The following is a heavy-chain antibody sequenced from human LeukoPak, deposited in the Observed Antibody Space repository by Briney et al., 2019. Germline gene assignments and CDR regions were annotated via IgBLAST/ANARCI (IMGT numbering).Heavy chain of an antibody. D-gene: IGHD3-3*01. CDR3: AKRWFLGVDY. CDR2: ISYDGSNK. V-gene: IGHV3-30-3*02. CDR1: GFTFSSYA. J-gene: IGHJ4*02. Sequence: GGSLRLSCAASGFTFSSYAMHWVRQAPGKGLEWVAVISYDGSNKYYADSAKGRFTISRDNSKNTLYLQMNSLRAEDTAVYYCAKRWFLGVDYWGQGTLVTVSS.